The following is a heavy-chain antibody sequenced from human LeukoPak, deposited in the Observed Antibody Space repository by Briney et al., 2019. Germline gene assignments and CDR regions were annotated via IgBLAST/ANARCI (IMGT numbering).Heavy chain of an antibody. D-gene: IGHD4-17*01. CDR2: IYYSGST. J-gene: IGHJ4*02. CDR1: GGSISSYY. Sequence: SETLSLTCTVSGGSISSYYWSWIRQPPGKGLEWIGYIYYSGSTNYNPSLKSRATISVDTSKNQFSLRLSSVTAADTAVYYCARGTLGDPIDYWGQGTLVTVSS. CDR3: ARGTLGDPIDY. V-gene: IGHV4-59*08.